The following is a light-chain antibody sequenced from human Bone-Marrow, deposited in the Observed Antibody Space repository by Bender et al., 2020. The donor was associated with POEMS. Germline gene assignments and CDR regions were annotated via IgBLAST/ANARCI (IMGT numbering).Light chain of an antibody. V-gene: IGLV2-18*01. CDR1: YSDIGSYNR. CDR3: VAWDASLNGWV. Sequence: QSALTQPPSVSGSPGQSVTISCTGTYSDIGSYNRVSWYQQPPGTAPKLMIYEVSNRPSGVPDRFSGSKSGNTASLTISGLQSDDEAIYFCVAWDASLNGWVFGGGTKLTVL. J-gene: IGLJ3*02. CDR2: EVS.